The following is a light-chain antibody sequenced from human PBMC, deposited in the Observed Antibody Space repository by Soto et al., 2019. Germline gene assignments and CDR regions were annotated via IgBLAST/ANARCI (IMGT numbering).Light chain of an antibody. J-gene: IGKJ2*01. CDR2: GAS. CDR1: QSVSSSY. V-gene: IGKV3D-7*01. Sequence: PGERVTLSCRASQSVSSSYLTWYQQKPGQAPRLLIYGASTRATSIPARFSGSGSGTDFTLTIRTLQPEHFAVYYYQQDYTFGQGTKLDIK. CDR3: QQDYT.